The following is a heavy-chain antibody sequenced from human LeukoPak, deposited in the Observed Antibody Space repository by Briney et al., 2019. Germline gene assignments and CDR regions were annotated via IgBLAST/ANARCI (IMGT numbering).Heavy chain of an antibody. J-gene: IGHJ4*02. CDR2: MNPNSGDT. CDR3: ARSSPSGRNFDY. D-gene: IGHD3-10*01. Sequence: ASVKVSCKASGYTFTGYYMHWVRQAPGQGLEWMGWMNPNSGDTGYIQKFQGRVTMTRSTSISTAYMELSSLRSEDTAVYYCARSSPSGRNFDYWGQGTLVTVSS. CDR1: GYTFTGYY. V-gene: IGHV1-8*02.